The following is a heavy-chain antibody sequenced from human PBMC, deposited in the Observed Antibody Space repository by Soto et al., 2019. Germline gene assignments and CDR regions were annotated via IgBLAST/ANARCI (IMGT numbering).Heavy chain of an antibody. CDR2: ISYDGSNK. CDR3: ARPYRDIVLVPAAMRHYYYYGMDV. Sequence: GGSLRLSCAASGFTFSSYAMHWVRQAPGKGLEWVAVISYDGSNKYYADSVKGRFTISRDNSKNTLYLQMNSLRAEDTAVYYCARPYRDIVLVPAAMRHYYYYGMDVWGQGTTVTVSS. V-gene: IGHV3-30-3*01. J-gene: IGHJ6*02. CDR1: GFTFSSYA. D-gene: IGHD2-2*01.